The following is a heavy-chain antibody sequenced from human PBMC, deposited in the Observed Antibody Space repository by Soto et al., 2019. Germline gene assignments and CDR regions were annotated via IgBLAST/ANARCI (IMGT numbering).Heavy chain of an antibody. J-gene: IGHJ5*02. CDR2: INAGNGNT. CDR1: GYTFTSYA. CDR3: ARDRGYNWNYGWFDP. Sequence: ASVKVSCKASGYTFTSYAMHWVRQAPGQGLEWMGWINAGNGNTNYAQKLQGRVTMTTDTSTSTAYMELRSLRSDDTAVYYCARDRGYNWNYGWFDPWGQGTLVTVSS. D-gene: IGHD1-7*01. V-gene: IGHV1-3*01.